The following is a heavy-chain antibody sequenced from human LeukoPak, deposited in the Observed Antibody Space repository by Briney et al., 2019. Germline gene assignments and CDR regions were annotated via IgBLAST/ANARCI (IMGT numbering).Heavy chain of an antibody. Sequence: RSLRLSCAASGFTFSSYGMHWVRQAPGKGLEWVAVIWYDGSNKYYADSVKGRFTISRDNSKNTLYLQMNSLRAEDTAVYYCASGIAAAGVPFDYWGQGTLVTVSS. CDR2: IWYDGSNK. J-gene: IGHJ4*02. D-gene: IGHD6-13*01. CDR1: GFTFSSYG. V-gene: IGHV3-33*01. CDR3: ASGIAAAGVPFDY.